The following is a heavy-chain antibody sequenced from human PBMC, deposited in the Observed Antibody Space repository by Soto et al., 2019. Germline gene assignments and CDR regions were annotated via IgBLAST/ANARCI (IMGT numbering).Heavy chain of an antibody. V-gene: IGHV1-69*02. CDR1: GAAFSNYT. CDR3: ASGKSQMTQDRMGFYYYMDV. Sequence: QVQLVQSGAEVKKPGSSVKISCTASGAAFSNYTFTWVRRAPGQGLEWMGRVIPLLDVSNYAAKFQDRVTITADRSTFTAYMELSGLKSEDSAIYYCASGKSQMTQDRMGFYYYMDVWGKGTTVTVSS. D-gene: IGHD2-15*01. CDR2: VIPLLDVS. J-gene: IGHJ6*03.